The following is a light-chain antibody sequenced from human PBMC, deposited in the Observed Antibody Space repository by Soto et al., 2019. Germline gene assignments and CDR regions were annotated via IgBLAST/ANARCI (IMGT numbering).Light chain of an antibody. Sequence: DIVMTQSPDSLAVSLGERATINCKSSQSVLYNSNNKNYLAWYQHKPGQPPKLLIYWASTRESGVPDRFSGSGSGTDFTLTISSLQAGDVAVYYCQQYYSTPYTFGQGTKLEIK. CDR3: QQYYSTPYT. CDR2: WAS. CDR1: QSVLYNSNNKNY. J-gene: IGKJ2*01. V-gene: IGKV4-1*01.